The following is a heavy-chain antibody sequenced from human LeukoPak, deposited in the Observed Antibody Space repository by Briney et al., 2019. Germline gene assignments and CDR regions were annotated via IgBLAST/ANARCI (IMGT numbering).Heavy chain of an antibody. CDR3: ARDNIWAFDI. CDR1: GFTFSSYA. Sequence: GGSLRLSCAASGFTFSSYAMSWVRQAPGKGLEWVSHIRTDGTITYADSVKGRFTISRDDAKTSVYLQMNSLRDEDTAIYYCARDNIWAFDIWGQGTMVTVSS. V-gene: IGHV3-69-1*01. CDR2: IRTDGTI. J-gene: IGHJ3*02. D-gene: IGHD2/OR15-2a*01.